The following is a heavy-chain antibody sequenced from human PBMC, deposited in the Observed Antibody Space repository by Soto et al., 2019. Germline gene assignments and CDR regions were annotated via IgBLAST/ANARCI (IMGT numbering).Heavy chain of an antibody. CDR3: ARGGVGTAAILAPTQDKNNWFDP. J-gene: IGHJ5*02. CDR2: INHSGST. V-gene: IGHV4-34*01. D-gene: IGHD2-2*01. CDR1: GGSFSGYY. Sequence: SETLSLTCAVYGGSFSGYYWSWIRQPPGKGLEWIGEINHSGSTNYNPSLKSRVTISVDTSKNQFSLRLSSVTAADTAVYYCARGGVGTAAILAPTQDKNNWFDPWGQGTLVTVSS.